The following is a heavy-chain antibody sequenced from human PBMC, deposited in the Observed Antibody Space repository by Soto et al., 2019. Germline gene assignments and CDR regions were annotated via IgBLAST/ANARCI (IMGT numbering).Heavy chain of an antibody. CDR3: AILTPITGVY. V-gene: IGHV1-69*10. Sequence: GASVKVSCKVSGGSFSTYTLTWVRQAPGQGLEWMGGIIPMFGIINYAQKFQGRVTITADRSTTTAYMELISLRSDDTAAYYCAILTPITGVYWGQGAQVTVSS. CDR2: IIPMFGII. CDR1: GGSFSTYT. J-gene: IGHJ4*02. D-gene: IGHD5-12*01.